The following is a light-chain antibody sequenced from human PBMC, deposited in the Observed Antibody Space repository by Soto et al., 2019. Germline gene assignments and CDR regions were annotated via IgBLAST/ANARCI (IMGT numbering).Light chain of an antibody. CDR1: QSVSSN. CDR3: QQYNNWPFT. CDR2: GAS. V-gene: IGKV3-15*01. Sequence: EIVMTQSPATLSVSPGERATLSCRASQSVSSNLAWYQHKPGQAPRLLIYGASARATGMPARFSGSGSGTEFTLTISSLQSEDFAVYYCQQYNNWPFTFGQGTKVDIK. J-gene: IGKJ2*01.